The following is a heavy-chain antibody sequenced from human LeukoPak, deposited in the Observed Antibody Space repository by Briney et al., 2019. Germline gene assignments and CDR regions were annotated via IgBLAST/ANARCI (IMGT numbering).Heavy chain of an antibody. Sequence: KPSETLSLTCAVSGGSISSSNWWSWVRQPPGKGLEWIGEIYHSGSTNYNPSLKSRVTISVDKSKNQFSLKLSSVTAADTAVYYCARVYSAIYCSGGSCYSIPDYYYYGMDVWGQGTTVTVSS. CDR1: GGSISSSNW. V-gene: IGHV4-4*02. J-gene: IGHJ6*02. CDR3: ARVYSAIYCSGGSCYSIPDYYYYGMDV. D-gene: IGHD2-15*01. CDR2: IYHSGST.